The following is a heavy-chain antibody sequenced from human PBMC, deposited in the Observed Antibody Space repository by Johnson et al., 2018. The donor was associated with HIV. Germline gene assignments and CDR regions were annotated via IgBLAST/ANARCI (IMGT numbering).Heavy chain of an antibody. CDR1: GFTFSSYR. CDR2: IRYDGSNK. Sequence: VQLVESGGGVVQPGRSLRLSCAASGFTFSSYRMHWVRQAPGKGLEWVAFIRYDGSNKFYADSVKGRLTISRDNSKNTLYLEMNSLRAEDTAVYYCAKDFGLDWGNGFDIGGQGTMVTVSS. J-gene: IGHJ3*02. D-gene: IGHD3-16*01. CDR3: AKDFGLDWGNGFDI. V-gene: IGHV3-30*02.